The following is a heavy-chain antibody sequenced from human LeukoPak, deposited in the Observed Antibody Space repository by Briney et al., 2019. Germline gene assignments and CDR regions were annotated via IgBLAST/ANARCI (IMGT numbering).Heavy chain of an antibody. V-gene: IGHV4-31*03. D-gene: IGHD3-3*01. J-gene: IGHJ4*02. CDR2: IYYSGST. Sequence: PSETLSLTCSVSGDSVSNINYYWSWIRQHPGKGLEWIGYIYYSGSTYYNPSLKGRVAMSVDTSGNQFSLKLSSVTAADTAVYYCARGRFTIFGVVISSGYYFDYWGQGTLVTVSS. CDR3: ARGRFTIFGVVISSGYYFDY. CDR1: GDSVSNINYY.